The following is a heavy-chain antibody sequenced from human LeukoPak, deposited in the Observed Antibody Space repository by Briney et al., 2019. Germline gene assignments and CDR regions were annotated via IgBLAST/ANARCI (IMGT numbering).Heavy chain of an antibody. D-gene: IGHD6-19*01. V-gene: IGHV3-30*18. CDR1: GFTFSSYG. CDR2: ISYDGSNK. CDR3: AKDRDIYSSGWYYFDY. Sequence: GGSLRLSCAASGFTFSSYGMHWVRQAPGKGLEWVAVISYDGSNKYYADSVKGRFTISRDNSKNTLYLLMNSLRAEDAAVYYCAKDRDIYSSGWYYFDYWGQGTLVTVSS. J-gene: IGHJ4*02.